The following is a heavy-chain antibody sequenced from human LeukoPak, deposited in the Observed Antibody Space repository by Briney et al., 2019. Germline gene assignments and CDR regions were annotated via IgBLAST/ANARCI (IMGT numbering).Heavy chain of an antibody. Sequence: SVKVSCKASGGTFSSYAISWVRQAPGQGLEWMGRIIPILGIANYAQKFQGRVTITADKSTSTAYMELSSLRSEDTAVYHCARVERSSGYLRKYYFDYWGQGTLATVSS. D-gene: IGHD3-22*01. CDR1: GGTFSSYA. CDR3: ARVERSSGYLRKYYFDY. V-gene: IGHV1-69*04. J-gene: IGHJ4*02. CDR2: IIPILGIA.